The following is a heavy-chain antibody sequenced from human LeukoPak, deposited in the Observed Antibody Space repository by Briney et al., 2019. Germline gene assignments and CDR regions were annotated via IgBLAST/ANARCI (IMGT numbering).Heavy chain of an antibody. D-gene: IGHD1-26*01. CDR1: GGSFSGYY. J-gene: IGHJ4*02. CDR3: ARLIVGATDFDY. V-gene: IGHV4-34*01. CDR2: IDHSGST. Sequence: SETLSLTCAVYGGSFSGYYWSWIRQPPGKGLEWIGEIDHSGSTSYNPSLKSRVTISVGTSKNQFSLKLSSVTAADTAVYYCARLIVGATDFDYWGQGTLVTVSS.